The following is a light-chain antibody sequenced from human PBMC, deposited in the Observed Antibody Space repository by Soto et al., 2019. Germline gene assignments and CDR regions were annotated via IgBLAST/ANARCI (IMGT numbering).Light chain of an antibody. V-gene: IGKV3-20*01. CDR2: GAS. Sequence: EVVLTQSPGTLSLSPGERATLSCRASRNVTYNYVAWYQQKPGQAPRLLIYGASNRATGIPDRFSGSGSGTDFTLTVSRLEPEDFAVYFCQQYGSSPLTFGGGTKVEIK. CDR3: QQYGSSPLT. CDR1: RNVTYNY. J-gene: IGKJ4*01.